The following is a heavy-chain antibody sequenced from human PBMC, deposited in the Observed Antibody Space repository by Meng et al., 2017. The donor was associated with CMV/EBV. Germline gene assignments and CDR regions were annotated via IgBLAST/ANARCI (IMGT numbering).Heavy chain of an antibody. CDR3: ARAIVLMVYAENWFDP. Sequence: LEESGPRLVKPSKTLSSSCPVSGGCTSSSTYYWGWIRQPPGKGLEWIGSIYYSGSTYYNPSLKSRVTISVDTSKNQFSLKLSSVTAADTAVYYCARAIVLMVYAENWFDPWGQGTLVTVSS. V-gene: IGHV4-39*07. CDR1: GGCTSSSTYY. J-gene: IGHJ5*02. D-gene: IGHD2-8*01. CDR2: IYYSGST.